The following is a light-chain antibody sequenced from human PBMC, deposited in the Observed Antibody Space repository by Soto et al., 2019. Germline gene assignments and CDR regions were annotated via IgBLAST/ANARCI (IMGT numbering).Light chain of an antibody. CDR3: SAYSDIDTKV. V-gene: IGLV2-14*03. CDR2: EVN. J-gene: IGLJ1*01. Sequence: QSALTQPASVSGCPGQSITSSCGGTSSDVGAYIYVSWYQQFPGKAPKLILYEVNNRPSGVSNRFSGSKSGTTASLTISGPQPEDEADYYCSAYSDIDTKVFGTGTKVTVL. CDR1: SSDVGAYIY.